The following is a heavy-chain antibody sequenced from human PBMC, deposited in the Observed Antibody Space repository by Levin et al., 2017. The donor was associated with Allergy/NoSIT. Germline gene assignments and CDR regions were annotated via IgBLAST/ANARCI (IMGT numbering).Heavy chain of an antibody. J-gene: IGHJ4*02. V-gene: IGHV2-5*02. CDR1: GFSLSTSGVG. Sequence: SGPTLVKPTQTLTLTCTFSGFSLSTSGVGVGWIRQPPGKALEWLALIYWDDDKRYSPSLKSRLTITKDTSKNQVVLTMTNMDPVDTATYYCAHTMITFGGVIVRWAPNDVFDYWGQGTLVTVSS. CDR3: AHTMITFGGVIVRWAPNDVFDY. D-gene: IGHD3-16*02. CDR2: IYWDDDK.